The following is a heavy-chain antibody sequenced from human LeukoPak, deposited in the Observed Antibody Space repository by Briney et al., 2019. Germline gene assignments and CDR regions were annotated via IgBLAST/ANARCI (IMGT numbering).Heavy chain of an antibody. CDR3: ARVGDYYGMDV. Sequence: GGSLRLSCAASGFTVSSNYMSWVRQAPGKGLEWVSVIYSGGTTYYADSVKGRFTISRDNAKNSLYLQMNSLRAEDTAVYYCARVGDYYGMDVWGQGTTVTVSS. D-gene: IGHD3-16*01. J-gene: IGHJ6*02. V-gene: IGHV3-66*01. CDR2: IYSGGTT. CDR1: GFTVSSNY.